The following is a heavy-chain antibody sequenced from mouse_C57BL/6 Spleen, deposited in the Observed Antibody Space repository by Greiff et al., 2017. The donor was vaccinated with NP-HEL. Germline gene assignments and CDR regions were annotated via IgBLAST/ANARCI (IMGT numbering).Heavy chain of an antibody. CDR2: ISDGGSYT. D-gene: IGHD6-2*01. CDR1: GFTFSSYA. CDR3: ARDSPGMDY. J-gene: IGHJ4*01. Sequence: VQLKESGGGLVKPGGSLKLSCAASGFTFSSYAMSWVRQTPEKRLEWVATISDGGSYTYYPANVKGRFHISSDNAKNNLYLQMSHLKSEDTAMYYCARDSPGMDYWGQGTSVTVSS. V-gene: IGHV5-4*01.